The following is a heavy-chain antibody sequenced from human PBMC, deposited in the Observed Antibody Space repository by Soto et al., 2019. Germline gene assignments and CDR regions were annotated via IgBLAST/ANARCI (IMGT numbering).Heavy chain of an antibody. CDR1: GYTFTSYD. Sequence: ASVKVSCKASGYTFTSYDINWVRQATGQGLEWMGWMNPNSGNTGYAQKFQGRVTMTRNTSISTAYMELSSLRSEDTAVYYCARGRRGVVVPAAIRETHFQHWGQGTLVTVSS. D-gene: IGHD2-2*02. CDR2: MNPNSGNT. J-gene: IGHJ1*01. V-gene: IGHV1-8*01. CDR3: ARGRRGVVVPAAIRETHFQH.